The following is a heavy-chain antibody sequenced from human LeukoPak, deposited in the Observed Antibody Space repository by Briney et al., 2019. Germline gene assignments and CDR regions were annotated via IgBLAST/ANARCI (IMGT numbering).Heavy chain of an antibody. CDR3: ASGDTATYAFDI. Sequence: GGSLRLSCAASGFTLSDYYMSWIRQAPGKGLEWVSYISSSGSTIYYADSVKGRFTISRDNAKNSLYLQMNSLRAEDTAVYYCASGDTATYAFDIWGQGTMVTVSS. CDR2: ISSSGSTI. J-gene: IGHJ3*02. D-gene: IGHD5-18*01. CDR1: GFTLSDYY. V-gene: IGHV3-11*01.